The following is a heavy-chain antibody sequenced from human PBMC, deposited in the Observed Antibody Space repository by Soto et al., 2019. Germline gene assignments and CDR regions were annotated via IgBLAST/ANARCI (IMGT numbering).Heavy chain of an antibody. CDR2: IYYSGST. CDR3: ARWAGGIFGVVTHFYYYGMDV. V-gene: IGHV4-39*01. CDR1: GGSISSSSYY. D-gene: IGHD3-3*01. Sequence: SETLSLTCTVSGGSISSSSYYWGWIRQPPEKGLEWIGSIYYSGSTYYNPSLKSRVTISVDTSKNQFSLKLSSVTAADTAVYYCARWAGGIFGVVTHFYYYGMDVWGRGTTVTVSS. J-gene: IGHJ6*02.